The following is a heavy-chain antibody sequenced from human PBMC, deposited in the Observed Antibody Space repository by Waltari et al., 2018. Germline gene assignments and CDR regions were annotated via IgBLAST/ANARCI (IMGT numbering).Heavy chain of an antibody. CDR2: IYYSASP. Sequence: QLQLQESGPGLVKPSETLSLTCAVSGGSISSNNYYWDWIRQPPGKGREWIGSIYYSASPDYHPSLKSRVTISIDTSKNHFSLKLGSVPAADPSLYYCARHSAYAGTGYYYGMDVWGHGTTVTVSS. CDR3: ARHSAYAGTGYYYGMDV. V-gene: IGHV4-39*01. CDR1: GGSISSNNYY. J-gene: IGHJ6*02. D-gene: IGHD6-13*01.